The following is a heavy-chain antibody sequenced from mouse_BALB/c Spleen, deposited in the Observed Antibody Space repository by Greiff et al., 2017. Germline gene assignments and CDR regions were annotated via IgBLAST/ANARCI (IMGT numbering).Heavy chain of an antibody. CDR2: IWSGGST. D-gene: IGHD2-1*01. J-gene: IGHJ4*01. CDR3: AGYGNHRYAMDY. Sequence: QVQLKQSGPGLVQPSQSLSITCTVSGFSLTSYGVHWVRQSPGKGLEWLGVIWSGGSTDYNAAFISRLSISKDNSKSQVFFKMNSLQADDTAIYYCAGYGNHRYAMDYWGQGTSVTVSS. V-gene: IGHV2-4-1*01. CDR1: GFSLTSYG.